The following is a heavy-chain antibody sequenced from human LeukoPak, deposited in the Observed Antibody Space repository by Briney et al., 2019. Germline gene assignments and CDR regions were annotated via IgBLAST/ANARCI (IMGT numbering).Heavy chain of an antibody. CDR2: MNPNSGNT. Sequence: GASVKVSCKASGYTFTSYDINWVRQATGQGLEWMGWMNPNSGNTGYAQKFQGRVTMTRNTSISTAYMELSSLRSEDTAVYYCARDPGCSSTSCWGYYYMDVWGKGTTVTVSS. J-gene: IGHJ6*03. CDR3: ARDPGCSSTSCWGYYYMDV. V-gene: IGHV1-8*01. CDR1: GYTFTSYD. D-gene: IGHD2-2*01.